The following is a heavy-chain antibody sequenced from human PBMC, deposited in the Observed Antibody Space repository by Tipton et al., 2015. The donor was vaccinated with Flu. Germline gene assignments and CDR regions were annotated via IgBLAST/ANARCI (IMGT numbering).Heavy chain of an antibody. CDR1: GYSISSGYY. J-gene: IGHJ5*02. V-gene: IGHV4-38-2*02. D-gene: IGHD6-13*01. CDR2: IYYSGST. CDR3: ARPRGIGAAGTGVGWFDP. Sequence: TLSLTCTVSGYSISSGYYWGWIRQPPGKGLEWIGSIYYSGSTYYNPSLKSRVTISVDTSKNQFSLRLSSVTAADTAVYYCARPRGIGAAGTGVGWFDPWGKGTLVTVSS.